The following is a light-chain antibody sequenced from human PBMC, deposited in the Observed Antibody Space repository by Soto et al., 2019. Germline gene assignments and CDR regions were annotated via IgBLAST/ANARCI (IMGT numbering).Light chain of an antibody. J-gene: IGKJ4*01. CDR3: QQYGDLPLT. Sequence: DIQMTQSPSSLSASVGDRVTITCQASQDISNYLNWYQQKPGKAPKLLIFDASSVEAGVPSRFSGSGSGTQFTFTIHSLQAEDIATYFCQQYGDLPLTFGGGTKVDI. CDR1: QDISNY. V-gene: IGKV1-33*01. CDR2: DAS.